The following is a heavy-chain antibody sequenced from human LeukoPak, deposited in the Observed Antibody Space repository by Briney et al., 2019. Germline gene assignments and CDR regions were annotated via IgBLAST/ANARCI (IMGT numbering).Heavy chain of an antibody. D-gene: IGHD6-19*01. J-gene: IGHJ4*02. CDR3: ARRGYSSGFYYFDY. CDR1: GGSISGYY. V-gene: IGHV4-59*08. Sequence: PSETLSLTCTVSGGSISGYYWSWIRQPPGKGLECLGYIYYSGSTNYSPSLKRRVTISIDPSKNHFSLKLSSVTAADTAVYYCARRGYSSGFYYFDYWGQGNRVTVSS. CDR2: IYYSGST.